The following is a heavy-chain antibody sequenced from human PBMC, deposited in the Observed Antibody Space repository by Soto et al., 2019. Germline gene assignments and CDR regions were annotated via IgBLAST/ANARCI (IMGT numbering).Heavy chain of an antibody. CDR2: IYYTGST. CDR1: SGSMTNNY. CDR3: ASGRWSVDY. V-gene: IGHV4-59*01. Sequence: PSETLSLTCTVSSGSMTNNYWTWIRQPPGKGLERIGYIYYTGSTNYNPSLKSRATISIDTSKNQFSLNLISVTTADAAVYYCASGRWSVDYWGQGTLVPVSS. D-gene: IGHD2-15*01. J-gene: IGHJ4*02.